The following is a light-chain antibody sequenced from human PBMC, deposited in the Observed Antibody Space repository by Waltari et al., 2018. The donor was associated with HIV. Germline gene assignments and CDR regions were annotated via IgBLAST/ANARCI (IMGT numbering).Light chain of an antibody. CDR3: MQALQTPRT. CDR1: QSLLHSNGYNY. V-gene: IGKV2-28*01. Sequence: DIVMTQSQLSLPVTPGGPASISCRSIQSLLHSNGYNYLDWYLQKPGQSPQLLIYLGSNRASGVPDRFSGSGSGTDFTLKISRVEAEDVGVYYCMQALQTPRTFGQGTKVEIK. J-gene: IGKJ1*01. CDR2: LGS.